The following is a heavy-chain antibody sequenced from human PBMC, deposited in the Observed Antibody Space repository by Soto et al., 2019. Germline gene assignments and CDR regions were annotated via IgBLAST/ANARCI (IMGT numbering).Heavy chain of an antibody. J-gene: IGHJ6*02. CDR3: ARYCSGGSCYSEMGYYYYYGMDV. CDR1: GGTFSSYA. V-gene: IGHV1-69*06. CDR2: IIPIFGTA. D-gene: IGHD2-15*01. Sequence: QVQLVQSGAEVKKPGSSVKVSCKASGGTFSSYAISWVRQAPGQGLEWMGGIIPIFGTANYAQKFQGRVPINADKSTSTAYMELSSLRSEDTAVYYCARYCSGGSCYSEMGYYYYYGMDVWGQGTTVTVSS.